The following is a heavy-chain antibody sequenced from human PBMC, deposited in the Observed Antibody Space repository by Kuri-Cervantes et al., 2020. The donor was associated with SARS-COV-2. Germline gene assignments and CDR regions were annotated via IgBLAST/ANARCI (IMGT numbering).Heavy chain of an antibody. J-gene: IGHJ4*02. Sequence: GSLILPCSGSGYYISSGYYWGWIPRPPVKGLEWIGSIYHSGSTYYNPSLKSRVTISLDTSKNQLSLNLNSVTAADTAVFYCARHAPSILRFLQWTQPAHNFDYWGQGTLVTVSS. CDR2: IYHSGST. CDR1: GYYISSGYY. V-gene: IGHV4-38-2*01. CDR3: ARHAPSILRFLQWTQPAHNFDY. D-gene: IGHD3-3*01.